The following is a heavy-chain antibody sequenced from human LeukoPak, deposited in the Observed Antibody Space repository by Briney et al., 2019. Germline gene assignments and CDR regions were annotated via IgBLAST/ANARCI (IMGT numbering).Heavy chain of an antibody. CDR2: ISYDGSNK. CDR1: GFTFSSYA. V-gene: IGHV3-30-3*01. Sequence: PGGSLRLSCAASGFTFSSYAMHWVRQAPGKGLEWVAVISYDGSNKYYADSVKGRFTISRDNSKNTLYLQMNSLRAEDTAVYYCARDRSHCSSTSCRGLFDYWGQGTLVTVSS. CDR3: ARDRSHCSSTSCRGLFDY. J-gene: IGHJ4*02. D-gene: IGHD2-2*01.